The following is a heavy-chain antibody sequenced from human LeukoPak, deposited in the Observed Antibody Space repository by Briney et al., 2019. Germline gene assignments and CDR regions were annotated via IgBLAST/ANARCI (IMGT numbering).Heavy chain of an antibody. J-gene: IGHJ4*02. D-gene: IGHD5-18*01. CDR1: GGSISSYY. Sequence: SETLSLTCTVSGGSISSYYWSWIRQPPGKELEWIAYMFDTVSTKSNPSLKSRLTLSVDTSKKQLSLRLSSVTAADTAVYYCATIKRGSTYGYFDFWGQGIKVTVSS. CDR3: ATIKRGSTYGYFDF. CDR2: MFDTVST. V-gene: IGHV4-59*01.